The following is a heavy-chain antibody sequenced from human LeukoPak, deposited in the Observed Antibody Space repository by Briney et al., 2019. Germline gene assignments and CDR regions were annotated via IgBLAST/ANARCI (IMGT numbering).Heavy chain of an antibody. CDR3: ARDRCSSTSCYPLDY. Sequence: ASVKVSCKASGYTFTSYGISWVRQAPGQGLEWMGWISAYNGNTNYAQKLQGRVTMTTDTSTSTAYMELRSLRSDDTAVYYCARDRCSSTSCYPLDYWGQGTLVTVSS. D-gene: IGHD2-2*01. CDR2: ISAYNGNT. J-gene: IGHJ4*02. V-gene: IGHV1-18*01. CDR1: GYTFTSYG.